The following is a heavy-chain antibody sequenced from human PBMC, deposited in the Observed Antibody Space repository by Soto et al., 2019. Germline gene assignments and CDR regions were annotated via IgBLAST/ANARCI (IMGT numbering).Heavy chain of an antibody. J-gene: IGHJ4*02. CDR3: AKDATGYYYDSSGYGDY. CDR2: ISGSGGST. V-gene: IGHV3-23*01. Sequence: GGSLRLSCAASGFTFSSYAMSWVRQAPGKGLEWVSAISGSGGSTYYADSVKGRFTISRDNSKNTLYLQMNSLRAEDTAVYYFAKDATGYYYDSSGYGDYWGQGTLVTVSS. CDR1: GFTFSSYA. D-gene: IGHD3-22*01.